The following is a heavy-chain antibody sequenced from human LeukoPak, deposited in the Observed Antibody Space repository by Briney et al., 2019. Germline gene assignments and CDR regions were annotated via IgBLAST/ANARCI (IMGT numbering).Heavy chain of an antibody. CDR3: ARGAVIRITMIVVARALDY. D-gene: IGHD3-22*01. V-gene: IGHV3-7*01. Sequence: GGSLRLSCAASGFTFSNSAMNWVRQAPGKGLEWVANIKQDGSEKYYVDSVKGRFTISRDNAKNTLYLQMNSLRAEDTAVYYCARGAVIRITMIVVARALDYWGQGTLVTVSS. J-gene: IGHJ4*02. CDR2: IKQDGSEK. CDR1: GFTFSNSA.